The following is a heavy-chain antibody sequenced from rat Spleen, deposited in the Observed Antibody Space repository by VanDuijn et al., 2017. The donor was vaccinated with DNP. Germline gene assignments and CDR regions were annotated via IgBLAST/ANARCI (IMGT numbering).Heavy chain of an antibody. V-gene: IGHV4-2*01. Sequence: EVRLVESGGGLVQPGRSLKLSCAASGFNFNDYWMGWVRQAPGKGLEWIGQINKDSTTINYSPSLKDKFTISRDNAKNTLYLQMNSLRSEDTATYYCARAPVYYGPHYFDYWGQGVMVTVSS. J-gene: IGHJ2*01. CDR2: INKDSTTI. CDR1: GFNFNDYW. D-gene: IGHD1-6*01. CDR3: ARAPVYYGPHYFDY.